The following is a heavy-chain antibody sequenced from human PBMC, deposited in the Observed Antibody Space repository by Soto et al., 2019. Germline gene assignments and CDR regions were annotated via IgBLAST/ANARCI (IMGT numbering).Heavy chain of an antibody. J-gene: IGHJ4*02. CDR1: GFIFSTYG. V-gene: IGHV3-30*03. CDR3: TRDPFDF. Sequence: VQLVESGGGVVQPGGSLRLSCEASGFIFSTYGMHWVRQAPGKGLEWVAHISYDGSNEHYADSVKGRFTVSRDNAKNTLSLQLTSLRSEDTAVYYCTRDPFDFWGPGTLVVVS. CDR2: ISYDGSNE.